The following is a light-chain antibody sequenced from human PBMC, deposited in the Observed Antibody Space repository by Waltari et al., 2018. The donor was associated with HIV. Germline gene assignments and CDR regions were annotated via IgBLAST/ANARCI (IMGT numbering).Light chain of an antibody. CDR3: TSYTTINTYV. CDR2: DVR. J-gene: IGLJ1*01. Sequence: QSALTQPASLSGSPGQSLPISCTGTSGDVGGYIHVSSYQQHPANPPTVLIYDVRNRPSGVSNRFSGSKSGNTASLTISGLQAEDEADYYCTSYTTINTYVFGTGTKVTVL. CDR1: SGDVGGYIH. V-gene: IGLV2-14*03.